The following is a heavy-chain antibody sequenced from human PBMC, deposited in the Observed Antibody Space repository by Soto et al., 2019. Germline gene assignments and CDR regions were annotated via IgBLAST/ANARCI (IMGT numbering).Heavy chain of an antibody. CDR3: ARGPTVTIDHTASYFDY. Sequence: QVQLVQSGAEVKKPGSSVKVSCKASGGTFSSYAISWVRQAPGQGLEWMGGIIPIFGTANYAQKFQGRVTITADESTSTAYMELSSLRSEDTAVYYCARGPTVTIDHTASYFDYWGQGTLVTVSS. J-gene: IGHJ4*02. D-gene: IGHD4-17*01. CDR2: IIPIFGTA. CDR1: GGTFSSYA. V-gene: IGHV1-69*01.